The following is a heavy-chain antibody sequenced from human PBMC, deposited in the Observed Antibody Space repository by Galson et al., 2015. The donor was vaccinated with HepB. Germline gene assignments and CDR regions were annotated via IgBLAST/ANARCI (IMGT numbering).Heavy chain of an antibody. CDR3: ARVGGLPEMATITLHWFDP. CDR1: GFTFSSYA. D-gene: IGHD5-24*01. CDR2: ISYDGSNK. V-gene: IGHV3-30*04. J-gene: IGHJ5*02. Sequence: SLRLSCAASGFTFSSYAMHWVRQAPGKGLEWVAVISYDGSNKYYADSVKGRFTISRDNSKNTLYLQMNSLRAEDTAVYYCARVGGLPEMATITLHWFDPWGQGTLVTVSS.